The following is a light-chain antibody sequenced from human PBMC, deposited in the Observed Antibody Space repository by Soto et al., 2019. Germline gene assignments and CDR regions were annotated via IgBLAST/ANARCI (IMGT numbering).Light chain of an antibody. Sequence: QSVLTQLPSVSAAPGQKITISCSGTNSNIGNYYVSWYHQVPGTAPKLLIYDNDKRPSGIPDRFSGSTSGTSATLAITGVXTGDEGDYSCGAWDISLNVEVFGGGSKGTVL. CDR3: GAWDISLNVEV. V-gene: IGLV1-51*01. CDR1: NSNIGNYY. CDR2: DND. J-gene: IGLJ1*01.